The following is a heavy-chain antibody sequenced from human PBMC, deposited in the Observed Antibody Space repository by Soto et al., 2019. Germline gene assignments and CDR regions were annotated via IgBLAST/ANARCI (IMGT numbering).Heavy chain of an antibody. CDR2: IYYSGRT. D-gene: IGHD4-17*01. CDR1: GGSISSYY. V-gene: IGHV4-59*01. Sequence: SETLSLTCTVSGGSISSYYWSWIRQPPGKGLERIGYIYYSGRTNYNPSLKSRVTISVDTSKNQFSLKLSSVTAADTAVYYCARGIRTVTPDYWGQGTLVTVS. CDR3: ARGIRTVTPDY. J-gene: IGHJ4*02.